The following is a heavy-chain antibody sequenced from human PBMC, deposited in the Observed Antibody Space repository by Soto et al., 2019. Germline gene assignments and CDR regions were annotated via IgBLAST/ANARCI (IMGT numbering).Heavy chain of an antibody. Sequence: GGSLRLSCAASGFTFNTYTMNWVRQAPGKGLEWVSSISGSTVYIYYADSVKGRFTISRDNAKNSLYLRMNSLRDDDTAVYYCARDADRSSSGAYDYWGQGTLVTVSS. D-gene: IGHD6-6*01. CDR1: GFTFNTYT. CDR3: ARDADRSSSGAYDY. CDR2: ISGSTVYI. V-gene: IGHV3-21*01. J-gene: IGHJ4*02.